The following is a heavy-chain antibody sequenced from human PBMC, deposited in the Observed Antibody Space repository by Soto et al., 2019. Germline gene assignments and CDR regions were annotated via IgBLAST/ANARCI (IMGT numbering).Heavy chain of an antibody. CDR3: ARTSYSSGWSGLDY. D-gene: IGHD6-19*01. CDR1: GYTFTSYD. CDR2: MNPNRGNT. V-gene: IGHV1-8*01. Sequence: QVQLVQSGAEVKKPGASVKVSCKASGYTFTSYDINWVRQATGQGLEWMGWMNPNRGNTGYAQKFQGRVTMTRNTSISTAYMGLSSLRSEDTAVYYCARTSYSSGWSGLDYWGQGPLVTVSS. J-gene: IGHJ4*02.